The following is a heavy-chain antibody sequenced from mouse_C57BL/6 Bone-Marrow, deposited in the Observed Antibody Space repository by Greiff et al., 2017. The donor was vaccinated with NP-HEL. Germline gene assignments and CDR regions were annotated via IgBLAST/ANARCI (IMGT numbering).Heavy chain of an antibody. V-gene: IGHV1-82*01. Sequence: QVQLKQSGPELVKPGASVKISCKASGYAFSSSWMNWVKQRPGKGLEWIGRIYPGDGDTNYNGKFKGKATLTADKSSSTAYMQLSSLTSEDSAVYFCARERLDSLYAMDYWGQGTSVTVSS. CDR2: IYPGDGDT. D-gene: IGHD2-4*01. CDR3: ARERLDSLYAMDY. CDR1: GYAFSSSW. J-gene: IGHJ4*01.